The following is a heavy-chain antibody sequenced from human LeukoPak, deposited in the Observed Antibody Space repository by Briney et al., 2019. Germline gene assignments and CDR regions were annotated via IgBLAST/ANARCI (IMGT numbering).Heavy chain of an antibody. CDR1: GGSISSSRYY. J-gene: IGHJ4*02. D-gene: IGHD2-15*01. V-gene: IGHV4-39*01. CDR3: AWHDGRVYCSGGSCFSLRYYFDY. CDR2: IYYTGST. Sequence: SETLSLTCTVSGGSISSSRYYWSWIRQPPGKGQEWIGSIYYTGSTYYNPSLRSRVTISVDTSKNQFSLKLSSVTAADTAVYYCAWHDGRVYCSGGSCFSLRYYFDYWGQGTLVTVSS.